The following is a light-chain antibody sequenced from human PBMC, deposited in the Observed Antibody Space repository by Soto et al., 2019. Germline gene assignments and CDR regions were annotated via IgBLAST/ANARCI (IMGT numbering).Light chain of an antibody. Sequence: EIVLTQSPATLSLSPGERATLSCRASQSVSSYLAWYQQKPGQAPRLLIYGASTRATGIPAKFSGSGSGTEFTLIISSLQSEDFAVYYCQQFDNWPYTFGQGTKLEIK. CDR1: QSVSSY. CDR2: GAS. J-gene: IGKJ2*01. V-gene: IGKV3-15*01. CDR3: QQFDNWPYT.